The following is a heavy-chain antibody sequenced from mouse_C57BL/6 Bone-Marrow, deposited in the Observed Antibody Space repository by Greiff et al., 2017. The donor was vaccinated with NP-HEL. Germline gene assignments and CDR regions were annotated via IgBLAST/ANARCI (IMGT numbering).Heavy chain of an antibody. D-gene: IGHD2-5*01. CDR2: ISDGGSYT. CDR3: ARAYYSNFYFDV. Sequence: EVKVVESGGGLVKPGGSLKLSCAASGFTFSSYAMSWVRQTPEKRLEWVATISDGGSYTYYPDNVKGRFTISRDNAKNNLYLQMSHLKSEDTAMYYCARAYYSNFYFDVWGTGTTVTVSS. J-gene: IGHJ1*03. CDR1: GFTFSSYA. V-gene: IGHV5-4*03.